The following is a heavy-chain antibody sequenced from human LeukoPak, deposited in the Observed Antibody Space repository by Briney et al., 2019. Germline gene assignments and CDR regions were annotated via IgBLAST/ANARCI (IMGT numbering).Heavy chain of an antibody. CDR2: IRYDGSNK. J-gene: IGHJ5*02. Sequence: GGSLRLSCAASGFTFSSYGMHWVRQAPGKGLEWVAFIRYDGSNKYYADSVKGRFTISRDNSKDTLYLQMNSLRAEDTAVYYCAKYRAAAGHNWFDPWGQGTLVTVSS. CDR1: GFTFSSYG. V-gene: IGHV3-30*02. CDR3: AKYRAAAGHNWFDP. D-gene: IGHD6-13*01.